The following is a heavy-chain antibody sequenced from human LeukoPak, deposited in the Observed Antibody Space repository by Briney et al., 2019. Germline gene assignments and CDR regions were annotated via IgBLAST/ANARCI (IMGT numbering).Heavy chain of an antibody. Sequence: GGSLRLSCAASGFTFSTYWMNWVRQSPGKGLEWVAKIKFDGSETFYVDSAKGRFTISRDDAKNLLYLQMNTLRAEDTAVYYCARDANRGGEFDLWGQGTLVTVSP. CDR2: IKFDGSET. CDR1: GFTFSTYW. CDR3: ARDANRGGEFDL. J-gene: IGHJ5*02. V-gene: IGHV3-7*01. D-gene: IGHD2/OR15-2a*01.